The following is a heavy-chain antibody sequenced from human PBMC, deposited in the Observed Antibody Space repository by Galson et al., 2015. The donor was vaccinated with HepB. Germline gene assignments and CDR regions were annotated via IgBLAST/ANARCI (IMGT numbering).Heavy chain of an antibody. CDR2: ISAYNGNT. CDR3: ARDALVSQATSTIGDY. CDR1: GYTFTSYG. V-gene: IGHV1-18*01. D-gene: IGHD1-1*01. J-gene: IGHJ4*02. Sequence: KVSCKASGYTFTSYGISWVRQAPGQGLEWMGWISAYNGNTNYAQKLQGRVTMTTDTSTSTAYMELRSLRSDDTAVYYCARDALVSQATSTIGDYWGQGTLVTVSS.